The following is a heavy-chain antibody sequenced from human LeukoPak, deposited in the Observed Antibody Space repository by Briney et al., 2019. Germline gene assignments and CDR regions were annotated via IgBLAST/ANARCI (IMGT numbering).Heavy chain of an antibody. CDR2: IYYSGST. J-gene: IGHJ6*02. CDR1: GGSISSYY. D-gene: IGHD6-19*01. Sequence: SETLSLTCTVSGGSISSYYWSWIRQPPGKGLEGIGYIYYSGSTNYNPSIKSRVTISVDTSKNQFSLKLSSVTAADTAVYYCARSQEPQWLAYYYGMDVWGQGTTVTVSS. CDR3: ARSQEPQWLAYYYGMDV. V-gene: IGHV4-59*08.